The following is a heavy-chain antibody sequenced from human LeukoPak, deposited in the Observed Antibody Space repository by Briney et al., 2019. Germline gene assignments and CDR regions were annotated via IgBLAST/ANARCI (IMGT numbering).Heavy chain of an antibody. CDR3: ARRRLMGSYYFDY. CDR2: INHSGST. D-gene: IGHD1-26*01. Sequence: KPSETLSLTCAVYGGSFSGYYWSWIRRAPGKGLEWIGEINHSGSTNYNPSLKSRVTISVDTSKNQLSLKLSSVTAADTAVYYCARRRLMGSYYFDYWGQGTLVTVSS. CDR1: GGSFSGYY. J-gene: IGHJ4*02. V-gene: IGHV4-34*01.